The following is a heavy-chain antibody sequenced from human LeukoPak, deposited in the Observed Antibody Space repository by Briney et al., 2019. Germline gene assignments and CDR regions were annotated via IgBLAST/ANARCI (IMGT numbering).Heavy chain of an antibody. Sequence: NPSEILSLTCTVSGGSISSGSYYWSWIRQPAGKGLEWIGRIYTSGSTNYNPSLKSRVTISVDTSKNQFSLKLSSVTAADTAVYYCAREGPYCSSTSCFDYWGQGTLVTVSS. CDR1: GGSISSGSYY. D-gene: IGHD2-2*01. CDR2: IYTSGST. CDR3: AREGPYCSSTSCFDY. V-gene: IGHV4-61*02. J-gene: IGHJ4*02.